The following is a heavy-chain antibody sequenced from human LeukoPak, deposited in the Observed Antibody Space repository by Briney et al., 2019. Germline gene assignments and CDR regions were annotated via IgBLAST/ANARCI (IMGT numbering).Heavy chain of an antibody. Sequence: GGSLRLSCAASGFSFSSYAMSWVRQAPGKGLEWVSNIGGSVGSMFYAASVEGRFAISRDNSKKTLFLQMNNLRVEDTAVYYCAKRGNSWDLFDYWGQGTLVTVSS. V-gene: IGHV3-23*01. CDR2: IGGSVGSM. CDR1: GFSFSSYA. D-gene: IGHD6-13*01. J-gene: IGHJ4*02. CDR3: AKRGNSWDLFDY.